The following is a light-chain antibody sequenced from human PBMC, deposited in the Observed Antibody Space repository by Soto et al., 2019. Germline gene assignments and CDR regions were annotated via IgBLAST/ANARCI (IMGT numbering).Light chain of an antibody. J-gene: IGKJ2*01. V-gene: IGKV3-15*01. CDR1: QSVSSN. CDR3: QQYNNWPPVYT. Sequence: EIVMTQSPATLSVSPGERATLSCRASQSVSSNLAWYQQIPGQAPRLLIYGASTRAAGIPARFSGSGSGTEFTLTISSLQSEDFAAYYCQQYNNWPPVYTFGQGTKLEIK. CDR2: GAS.